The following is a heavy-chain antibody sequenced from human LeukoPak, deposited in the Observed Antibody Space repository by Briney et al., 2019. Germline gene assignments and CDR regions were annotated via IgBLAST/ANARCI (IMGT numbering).Heavy chain of an antibody. CDR1: GDSVSSNNAV. CDR2: TYYRSKWLN. CDR3: ARSLWGGALDI. D-gene: IGHD3-16*01. V-gene: IGHV6-1*01. J-gene: IGHJ3*02. Sequence: KHSQTLSLTCAISGDSVSSNNAVWNWIRQSPSIGLEWLGKTYYRSKWLNDSAVSVKSRITINPDTSKNQISLQLNSVTPEDTAVYYCARSLWGGALDIWGQGTTVAVSS.